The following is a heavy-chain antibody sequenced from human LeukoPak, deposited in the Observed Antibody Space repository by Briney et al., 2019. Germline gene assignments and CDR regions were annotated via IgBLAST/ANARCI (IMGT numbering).Heavy chain of an antibody. V-gene: IGHV3-23*01. CDR1: GFTFSSYA. CDR3: AKTYGWGSYHRAYYYYGMDV. CDR2: ISGSGGST. D-gene: IGHD3-10*01. Sequence: GGSLRLSCADSGFTFSSYAMSCVRQAPGKGLEWVSGISGSGGSTYYADSVKGRFTISRDNSKNTLYLQMNSMSAEDTTVHYCAKTYGWGSYHRAYYYYGMDVCGQGTTVTVSS. J-gene: IGHJ6*02.